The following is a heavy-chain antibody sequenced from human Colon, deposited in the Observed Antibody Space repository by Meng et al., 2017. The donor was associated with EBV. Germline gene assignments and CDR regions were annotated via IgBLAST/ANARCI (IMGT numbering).Heavy chain of an antibody. CDR1: GGWITERHW. V-gene: IGHV4-4*02. CDR2: VYQYGGT. CDR3: ARWALIDSYGFDH. J-gene: IGHJ4*02. Sequence: QVRESGAVLWKLSGVMFHSRCLLGGWITERHWWRWVRQAPGKGLEWIGEVYQYGGTNYNPSLKSRVTISVDKSKNHISLKLTSVAAADSAVYYCARWALIDSYGFDHWGQGTLVTVSS. D-gene: IGHD5-18*01.